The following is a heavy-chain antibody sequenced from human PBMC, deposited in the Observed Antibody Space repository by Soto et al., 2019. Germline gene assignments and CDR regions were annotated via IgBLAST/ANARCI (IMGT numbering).Heavy chain of an antibody. Sequence: PSETLSLTCAVYGGSFSGYYWSWIRQPPGKGLEWIGEINHSGSTNYNPSLKSRVTISVDTSKNQFSLKLSSVTAADTAVYYCATEIGAALDYWGQGTLVTVSS. CDR3: ATEIGAALDY. V-gene: IGHV4-34*01. CDR1: GGSFSGYY. J-gene: IGHJ4*02. CDR2: INHSGST. D-gene: IGHD3-16*01.